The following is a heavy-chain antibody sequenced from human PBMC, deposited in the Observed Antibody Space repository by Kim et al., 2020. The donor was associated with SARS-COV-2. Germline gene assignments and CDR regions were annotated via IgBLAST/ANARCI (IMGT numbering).Heavy chain of an antibody. V-gene: IGHV5-51*01. CDR1: GYTFSNYW. CDR3: ARHIAVIGKNGYFDS. J-gene: IGHJ4*02. Sequence: GESLKISCKASGYTFSNYWIGWVRQMPGQGLEWMGIIYPGDSDTEYNPSFEGQVTITADESISTAYLQGNSLTASDSAKYYCARHIAVIGKNGYFDSWGQGILVTVSS. D-gene: IGHD6-19*01. CDR2: IYPGDSDT.